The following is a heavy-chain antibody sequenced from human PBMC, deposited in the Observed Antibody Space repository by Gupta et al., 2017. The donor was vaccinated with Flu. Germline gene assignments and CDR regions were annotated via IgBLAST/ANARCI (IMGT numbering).Heavy chain of an antibody. CDR2: VTASALTT. CDR3: TRGGGAVSWAFDT. V-gene: IGHV3-23*01. CDR1: GFTFSDYA. D-gene: IGHD3-10*01. J-gene: IGHJ3*02. Sequence: EVQLLESGGGLGQPGGSLRLACAASGFTFSDYAMSWVRQAPGKGLDWVSTVTASALTTYYTDYVRGRFTISRENSKNTISLHMDNLRPEDTAVYYCTRGGGAVSWAFDTWGQGTLVTVSS.